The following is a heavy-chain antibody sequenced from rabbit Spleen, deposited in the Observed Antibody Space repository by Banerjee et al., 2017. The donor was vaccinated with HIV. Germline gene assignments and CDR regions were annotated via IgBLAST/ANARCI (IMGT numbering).Heavy chain of an antibody. CDR2: FYTGDGTT. CDR1: GFSFSSSYD. D-gene: IGHD8-1*01. J-gene: IGHJ6*01. V-gene: IGHV1S40*01. CDR3: ARDTGSSFSSYGMDL. Sequence: QSLEESGGGLVKPGASLTLTCTASGFSFSSSYDMCWVRQAPGKGLEWIACFYTGDGTTYYANWAKGRFTISKTSSTTVTLQMTSLTAADTATYFCARDTGSSFSSYGMDLWGPGTLVTVS.